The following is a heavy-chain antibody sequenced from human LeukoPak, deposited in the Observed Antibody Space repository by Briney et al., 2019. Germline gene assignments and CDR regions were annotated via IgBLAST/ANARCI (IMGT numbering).Heavy chain of an antibody. J-gene: IGHJ4*02. D-gene: IGHD1-26*01. V-gene: IGHV4-30-4*01. CDR2: IYYSGST. CDR3: ARQGSGNYLSPVNY. CDR1: GGSISSGGYY. Sequence: SQTLSLTCTVSGGSISSGGYYWSWIRQHPGKGLEWIGYIYYSGSTYYNPSLKSRVTISVDTSRNQFSLKLSSVTAADTAVYYCARQGSGNYLSPVNYWGQGTLVTVSS.